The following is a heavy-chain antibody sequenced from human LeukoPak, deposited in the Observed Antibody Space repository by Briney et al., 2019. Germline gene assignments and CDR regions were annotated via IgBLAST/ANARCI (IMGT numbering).Heavy chain of an antibody. CDR1: GASIRNYY. J-gene: IGHJ5*02. V-gene: IGHV4-59*08. Sequence: KPSETLSFTCTVSGASIRNYYWGWIRQSPGKGLGGIGYFYYSGSTNYNPSLESRVAMSVDTSKNQFSLRLSSVTAADTAIYCCARRYSRSWYVGFFDPWGQGTLVTVS. CDR3: ARRYSRSWYVGFFDP. CDR2: FYYSGST. D-gene: IGHD6-13*01.